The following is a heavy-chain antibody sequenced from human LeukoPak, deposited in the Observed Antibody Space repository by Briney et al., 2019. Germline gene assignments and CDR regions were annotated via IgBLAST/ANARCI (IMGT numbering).Heavy chain of an antibody. J-gene: IGHJ6*03. Sequence: GSLRLSRAAPGFTFSSYSMKWVRPAPGEGLGWGAFLRYDGSNKYYADSVKGRFTISRDNSKNTLYLQMNSLRAEDTAVYYCAKDSYYDSSRTYYYYYMDVWGKGTTVTISS. CDR1: GFTFSSYS. D-gene: IGHD3-22*01. CDR3: AKDSYYDSSRTYYYYYMDV. V-gene: IGHV3-30*02. CDR2: LRYDGSNK.